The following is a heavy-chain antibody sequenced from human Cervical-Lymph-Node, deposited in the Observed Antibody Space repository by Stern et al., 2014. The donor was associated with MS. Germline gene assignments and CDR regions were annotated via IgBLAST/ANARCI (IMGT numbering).Heavy chain of an antibody. CDR2: INGDGTVS. J-gene: IGHJ4*02. V-gene: IGHV3-74*02. D-gene: IGHD1-1*01. CDR3: ASAYRAS. CDR1: GFNFRTYW. Sequence: EVQLVQSGGGIVQPGGSLMISCVASGFNFRTYWMHWVRQGPGKGLEWVSRINGDGTVSTYADSVRGRFTISRNNANNTMSLQLNNLRVEDTAIYYCASAYRASWGQVTLVTVST.